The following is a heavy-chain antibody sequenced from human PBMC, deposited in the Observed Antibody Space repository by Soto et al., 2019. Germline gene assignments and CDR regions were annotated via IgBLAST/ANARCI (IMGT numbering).Heavy chain of an antibody. J-gene: IGHJ6*02. CDR3: AVAGYYDSSGYPPDGMDV. D-gene: IGHD3-22*01. CDR1: GYTFTGYY. Sequence: ASVKVSCKASGYTFTGYYMHWVRQTPGQGLEWMGWINPNSGGTNYAQKFQGWVTMTRDTSISTAYMELSRLRSDDTAVYYCAVAGYYDSSGYPPDGMDVWGQGTTVTVSS. V-gene: IGHV1-2*04. CDR2: INPNSGGT.